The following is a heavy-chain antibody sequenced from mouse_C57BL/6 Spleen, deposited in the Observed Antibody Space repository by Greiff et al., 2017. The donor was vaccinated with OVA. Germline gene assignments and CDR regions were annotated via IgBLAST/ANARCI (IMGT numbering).Heavy chain of an antibody. CDR2: IWSDGST. Sequence: VQVVESGPGLVAPSQSLSITCTVSGFSFTSYGVHWVRQPPGQGLEWLVVIWSDGSTTYTSALKSRLSISKDNSKSQVFLKMNSLQTEDTAMYYCARQYEYDGEGYFDVWGTGTTVTVSS. D-gene: IGHD2-4*01. CDR3: ARQYEYDGEGYFDV. CDR1: GFSFTSYG. J-gene: IGHJ1*03. V-gene: IGHV2-6-1*01.